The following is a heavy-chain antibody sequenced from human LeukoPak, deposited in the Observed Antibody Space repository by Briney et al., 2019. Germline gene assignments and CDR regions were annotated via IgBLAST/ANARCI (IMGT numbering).Heavy chain of an antibody. CDR1: GFTFSSYE. Sequence: GGSLRLSCAASGFTFSSYEMNWVRQAPGKGLEWVGRIKSKTDGGTPDYAAPVKGRFTISRDDSKNTLYLQMNSLKTEDTAVYYCTTYTVGATTSHFDYWGQGTLVTVSS. CDR2: IKSKTDGGTP. V-gene: IGHV3-15*01. D-gene: IGHD1-26*01. CDR3: TTYTVGATTSHFDY. J-gene: IGHJ4*02.